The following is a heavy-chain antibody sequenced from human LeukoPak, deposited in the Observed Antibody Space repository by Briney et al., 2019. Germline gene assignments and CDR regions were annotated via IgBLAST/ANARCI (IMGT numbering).Heavy chain of an antibody. CDR3: AIGPKDRYCSGGSCYSGY. V-gene: IGHV3-9*01. J-gene: IGHJ4*02. Sequence: GGSLRLSCAASGFTFDDYAMHWVRQAPGKGLEWVSGISWNSGSIGYADSVKGRFTISRDNAKNSLYLQMNSLRAEDTALYYCAIGPKDRYCSGGSCYSGYWGQGTLVTVSS. CDR1: GFTFDDYA. D-gene: IGHD2-15*01. CDR2: ISWNSGSI.